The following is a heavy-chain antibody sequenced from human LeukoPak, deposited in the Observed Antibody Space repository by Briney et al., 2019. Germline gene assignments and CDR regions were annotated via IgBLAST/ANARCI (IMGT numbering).Heavy chain of an antibody. D-gene: IGHD6-19*01. CDR1: GGSISSSSYY. V-gene: IGHV4-39*07. CDR2: IDYSGIT. J-gene: IGHJ4*02. CDR3: ARVEVAVAGTFDY. Sequence: SETLSLTCTVSGGSISSSSYYGGWIRQPPGKGLEWIGSIDYSGITDYNPSLKSRVTISVATSKNQFSLKLSSVTAAETAVYYCARVEVAVAGTFDYWGQGTLVTVSS.